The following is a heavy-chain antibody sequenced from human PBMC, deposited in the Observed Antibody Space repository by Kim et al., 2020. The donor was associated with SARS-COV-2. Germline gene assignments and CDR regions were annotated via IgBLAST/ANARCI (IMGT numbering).Heavy chain of an antibody. CDR1: GFSLRKHW. CDR2: IKEDGNEK. J-gene: IGHJ4*02. CDR3: ARDVSRWPKDG. V-gene: IGHV3-7*01. Sequence: GGSLRLSCVASGFSLRKHWMSWVRQAPGKGLEWVANIKEDGNEKYYVDSVKGRFTISRDNAKNSLYLQMDSLRAEDTAVYYCARDVSRWPKDGWSQGTLVIVSS.